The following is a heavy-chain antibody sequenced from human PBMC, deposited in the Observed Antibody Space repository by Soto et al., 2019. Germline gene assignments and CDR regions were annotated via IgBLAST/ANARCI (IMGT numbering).Heavy chain of an antibody. V-gene: IGHV3-30*18. J-gene: IGHJ5*01. CDR3: AKGKGADSGYDFTLDS. D-gene: IGHD5-12*01. Sequence: GGSLRLSCAASGFSFSNCGIHWVRQAPGKGLEWVAVISSDGSKKYYLDSVKGRFTISRDNSQNTLWLQMDSLRPEDTAVYRCAKGKGADSGYDFTLDSWGQGTLVTVSS. CDR2: ISSDGSKK. CDR1: GFSFSNCG.